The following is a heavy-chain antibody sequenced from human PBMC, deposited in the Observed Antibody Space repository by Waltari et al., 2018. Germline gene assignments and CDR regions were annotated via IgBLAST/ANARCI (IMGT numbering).Heavy chain of an antibody. J-gene: IGHJ4*02. Sequence: EVQLVQSGAEVKKPGESLKISCKGSGYSFTSYWIAWVRQMPGKGLEWMGIIYPPDSDTRYSPSFQGQVTISADKSITTAYLQWSRLKAADTATYYCARSPYYDSSGPYFDYWGQGTLVTVSS. D-gene: IGHD3-22*01. CDR1: GYSFTSYW. CDR2: IYPPDSDT. CDR3: ARSPYYDSSGPYFDY. V-gene: IGHV5-51*01.